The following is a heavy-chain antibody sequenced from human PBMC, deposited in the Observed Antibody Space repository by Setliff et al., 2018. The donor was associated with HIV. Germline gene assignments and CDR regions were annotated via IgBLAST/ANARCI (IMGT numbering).Heavy chain of an antibody. J-gene: IGHJ4*02. Sequence: ASVKVSCKASGYPFTSYGLCWVRQAPGQGLEWMGWISPYNGDTYYDEKFQGRVTMTTDTSTSTASMELTSLRSDDTAVYYCARMNAYYNVWRSTYCFDYWGQGTLVTVSS. CDR2: ISPYNGDT. CDR1: GYPFTSYG. V-gene: IGHV1-18*01. D-gene: IGHD3-3*01. CDR3: ARMNAYYNVWRSTYCFDY.